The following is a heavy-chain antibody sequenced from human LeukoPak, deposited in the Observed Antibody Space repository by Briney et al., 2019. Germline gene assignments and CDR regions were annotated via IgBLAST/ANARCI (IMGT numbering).Heavy chain of an antibody. CDR1: GSRFTNYW. CDR2: IYPDDSDT. V-gene: IGHV5-51*01. CDR3: ARQRGDSGTVNWLDP. Sequence: GASLDISWQVSGSRFTNYWIGLVRPLPGEGLEWIRVIYPDDSDTTYSPAFEGQVTISADKCIRTAYLQWTRLKASDTAIYSCARQRGDSGTVNWLDPWGQGTLVTVSS. J-gene: IGHJ5*02. D-gene: IGHD3-10*01.